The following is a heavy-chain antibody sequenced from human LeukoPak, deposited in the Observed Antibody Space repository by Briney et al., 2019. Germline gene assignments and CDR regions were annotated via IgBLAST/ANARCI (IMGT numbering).Heavy chain of an antibody. V-gene: IGHV3-53*01. Sequence: PGGSLRLSCAASGFTVSSNYMSWVRQAPEKGLEWVSVIYSVGTTYYADSVKGRFTISRDNSKNTLYLQMNSLRAEDTAVYYCAKMGLKQWPYNYFDYWGQGTLVTVSS. J-gene: IGHJ4*02. CDR1: GFTVSSNY. D-gene: IGHD6-19*01. CDR3: AKMGLKQWPYNYFDY. CDR2: IYSVGTT.